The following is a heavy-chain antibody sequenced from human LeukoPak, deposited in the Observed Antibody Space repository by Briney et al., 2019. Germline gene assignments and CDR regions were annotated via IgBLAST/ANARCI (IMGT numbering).Heavy chain of an antibody. D-gene: IGHD3-22*01. CDR2: INHSGST. CDR1: GGSFSGYY. J-gene: IGHJ1*01. CDR3: ARGRRNVVITTYFQH. V-gene: IGHV4-34*01. Sequence: SETLSLTCAVYGGSFSGYYWSWIRQPPGKGLEWIGEINHSGSTNYNPSLKSRVTISVDTSKNQFSLKLSFVTAADTAVYYCARGRRNVVITTYFQHWGQGTLVTVSS.